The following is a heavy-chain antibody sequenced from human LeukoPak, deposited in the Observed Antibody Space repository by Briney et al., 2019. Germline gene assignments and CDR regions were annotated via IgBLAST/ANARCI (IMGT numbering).Heavy chain of an antibody. Sequence: PGGSLRLSCTASGFTFGDYAMSWFRQAPGKGLEWVSSISSSSSYIYYADSLKGRFTISRDNAKNSLYLQMNSLRAEDTAVYYCARDPAVAGKGEVDYWGQGTLVTVSS. CDR2: ISSSSSYI. CDR3: ARDPAVAGKGEVDY. J-gene: IGHJ4*02. CDR1: GFTFGDYA. D-gene: IGHD6-19*01. V-gene: IGHV3-21*01.